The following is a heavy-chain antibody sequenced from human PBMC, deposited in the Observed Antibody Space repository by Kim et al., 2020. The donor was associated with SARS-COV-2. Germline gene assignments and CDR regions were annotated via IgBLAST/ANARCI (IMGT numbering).Heavy chain of an antibody. CDR3: ARGITNMDV. J-gene: IGHJ6*02. V-gene: IGHV3-23*01. CDR2: ST. D-gene: IGHD3-10*01. Sequence: STYYADSVKGRLTISRDNSKNTLYMQMNSLRAEDTAVYYCARGITNMDVWGQGTTVTVSS.